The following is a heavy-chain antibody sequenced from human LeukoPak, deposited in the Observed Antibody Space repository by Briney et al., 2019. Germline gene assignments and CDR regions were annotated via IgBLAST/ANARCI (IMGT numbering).Heavy chain of an antibody. J-gene: IGHJ4*02. Sequence: PGRSLRLSCTGSGFTLGDYSMNWVRQAPRKGLEWVAFIRSKAHGGTTEYAASVKGRFTFSRDDSRSVAYLQMNNLRTEDTAVYYCARDQVYYDFWSAYWGQGTLVTVSS. CDR2: IRSKAHGGTT. CDR3: ARDQVYYDFWSAY. CDR1: GFTLGDYS. V-gene: IGHV3-49*04. D-gene: IGHD3-3*01.